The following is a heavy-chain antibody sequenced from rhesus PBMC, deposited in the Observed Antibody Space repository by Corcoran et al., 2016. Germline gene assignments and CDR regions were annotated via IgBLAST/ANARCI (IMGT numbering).Heavy chain of an antibody. Sequence: QVQLQESGPGLVKPSETLPLPCTVSGATFTSHWWSWLRQSPGKGLEWLGEINGDSGKTNYHPSFKSRITISKDASKNQFSLNLNSVTAADTAMYYCTRAPSGWGAAYWGQGVLVTVSS. J-gene: IGHJ4*01. D-gene: IGHD2-21*01. CDR1: GATFTSHW. CDR3: TRAPSGWGAAY. CDR2: INGDSGKT. V-gene: IGHV4-80*01.